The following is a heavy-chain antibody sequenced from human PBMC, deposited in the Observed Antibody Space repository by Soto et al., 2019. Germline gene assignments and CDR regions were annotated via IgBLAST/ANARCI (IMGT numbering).Heavy chain of an antibody. V-gene: IGHV1-69*12. CDR2: IIPIYGTA. CDR3: AREDKPGGYTPPGTSGFDS. J-gene: IGHJ4*02. Sequence: QVHLVQAGAEVKKPGSSVKVSCKASGGTFSTYAISWVRQAPGQGLEWMGGIIPIYGTANYAQKFQGRLTMTEDVSTRTVYMELSSLRSDDTAVYYCAREDKPGGYTPPGTSGFDSWGQGTLVTVSS. CDR1: GGTFSTYA. D-gene: IGHD5-12*01.